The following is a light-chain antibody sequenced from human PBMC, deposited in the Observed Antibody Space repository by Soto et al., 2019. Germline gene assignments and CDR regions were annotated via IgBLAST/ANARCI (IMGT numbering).Light chain of an antibody. CDR1: SSDIGGYNY. CDR2: DVS. V-gene: IGLV2-14*01. J-gene: IGLJ2*01. Sequence: QSALTHPASVSGSPGQSITISCTGTSSDIGGYNYVSWYQQHPGKAPKLMIYDVSNWPSGVSNRFSGSKSGNTASLTISGLQAEDEADYYCSSYATSRDVLFGGGTQLTVL. CDR3: SSYATSRDVL.